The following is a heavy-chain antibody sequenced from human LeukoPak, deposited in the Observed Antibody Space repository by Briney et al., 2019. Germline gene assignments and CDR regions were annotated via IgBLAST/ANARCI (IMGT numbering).Heavy chain of an antibody. Sequence: SETLSLTCAVYGGSFSGYYWSWIRQPPGKGLEWIGEINHSGSTNYNPSLKSRVTISVDTSKNQFSLKLSSVTAADTAVCYCARVPRGYSYGYWNAFDIWGQGTMVTVSS. D-gene: IGHD5-18*01. CDR1: GGSFSGYY. CDR2: INHSGST. J-gene: IGHJ3*02. CDR3: ARVPRGYSYGYWNAFDI. V-gene: IGHV4-34*01.